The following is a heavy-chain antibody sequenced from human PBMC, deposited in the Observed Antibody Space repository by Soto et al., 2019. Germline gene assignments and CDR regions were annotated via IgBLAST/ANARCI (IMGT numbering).Heavy chain of an antibody. J-gene: IGHJ5*02. CDR3: ARERGGRSSYRFDP. Sequence: QVQLVQSGAEVERPGASVKVSCKASGYTFTSYDINWVRQATGQGLEWMGWKNPNSGNTGYAQKFQGRVTMTRNTSISTAYMELSSLRSEDTAVYYSARERGGRSSYRFDPWGQGTLVTVSS. D-gene: IGHD6-13*01. CDR1: GYTFTSYD. CDR2: KNPNSGNT. V-gene: IGHV1-8*01.